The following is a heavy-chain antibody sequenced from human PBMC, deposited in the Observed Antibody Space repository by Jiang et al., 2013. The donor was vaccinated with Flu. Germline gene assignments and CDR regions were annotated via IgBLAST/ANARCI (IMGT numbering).Heavy chain of an antibody. CDR1: GESLSGYY. J-gene: IGHJ4*01. D-gene: IGHD2-21*01. V-gene: IGHV4-34*01. CDR3: ARGGNIVRVLAAPFDS. CDR2: QSGSNH. Sequence: VVSGESLSGYYWSWDRQSPGGTGVDRGNQSGSNHQLQPSLKSRVTILVDTSKNEFSLRLTSMTAADTVVYFCARGGNIVRVLAAPFDSWGHGTLVVVSS.